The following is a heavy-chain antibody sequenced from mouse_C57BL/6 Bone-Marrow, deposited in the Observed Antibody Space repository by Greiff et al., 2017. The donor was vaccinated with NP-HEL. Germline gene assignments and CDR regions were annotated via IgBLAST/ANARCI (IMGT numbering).Heavy chain of an antibody. J-gene: IGHJ4*01. V-gene: IGHV7-1*01. CDR3: ARDATRIYDYGYAMDY. Sequence: EVQVVESGGGLVQSGRSLRLSCATSGFTFSDFYMEWVRQAPGKGLEWIAASRNKANDYTTEYSASVKGRFIVSRDTSQSILYLQMNALRAEDTAIYYCARDATRIYDYGYAMDYWGQGTSVTVSS. CDR1: GFTFSDFY. CDR2: SRNKANDYTT. D-gene: IGHD2-4*01.